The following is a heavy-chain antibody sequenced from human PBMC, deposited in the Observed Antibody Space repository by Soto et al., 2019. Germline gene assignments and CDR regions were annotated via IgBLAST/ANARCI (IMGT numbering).Heavy chain of an antibody. D-gene: IGHD1-7*01. J-gene: IGHJ5*02. CDR2: IYDSGST. Sequence: QLQLQESGPGLVKPSETLSLTCTVSGGSISGTSNYWGWIRQPPGKGLEWIGSIYDSGSTYYNSSLKSRVTISVDTSKKQFSLKLKSVTAADTAVYYCARHAAGRNWYYWFDPWGQGTLVTVSS. CDR3: ARHAAGRNWYYWFDP. CDR1: GGSISGTSNY. V-gene: IGHV4-39*01.